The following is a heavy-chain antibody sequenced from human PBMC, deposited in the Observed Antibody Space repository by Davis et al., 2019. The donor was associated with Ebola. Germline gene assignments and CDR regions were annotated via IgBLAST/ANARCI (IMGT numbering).Heavy chain of an antibody. V-gene: IGHV1-3*01. D-gene: IGHD3-10*01. J-gene: IGHJ4*02. CDR1: GYTFTSYA. CDR2: INAGNGNT. Sequence: AASVKVSCKASGYTFTSYAMHWVRQAPGQRLEWMGWINAGNGNTKYSQKFQGRVTITRDTSASTAYMELSSLRSDDTAVYYCAREGVWFGELLSYYFDYWGQGTLVTVSS. CDR3: AREGVWFGELLSYYFDY.